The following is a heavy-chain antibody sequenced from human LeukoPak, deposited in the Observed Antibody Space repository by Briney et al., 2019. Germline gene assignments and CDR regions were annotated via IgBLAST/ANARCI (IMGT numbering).Heavy chain of an antibody. J-gene: IGHJ4*02. CDR1: GYTFTGYY. D-gene: IGHD6-13*01. V-gene: IGHV1-2*02. CDR2: INPNSGGT. Sequence: GASVKVSCKASGYTFTGYYMHWVRQAPGQGLEWMGWINPNSGGTNYAQKFQGRVTMTRDTSISTAYMELSRLRSDDTAVYYCARGSIGAAAGTSYPRLRKFDYWGQGTLVTVSS. CDR3: ARGSIGAAAGTSYPRLRKFDY.